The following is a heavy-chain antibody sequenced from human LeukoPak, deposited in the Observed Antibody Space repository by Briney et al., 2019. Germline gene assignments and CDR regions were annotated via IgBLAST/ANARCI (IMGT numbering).Heavy chain of an antibody. D-gene: IGHD2-2*01. CDR1: GGSISSGGYY. CDR2: IYHSGST. J-gene: IGHJ4*02. V-gene: IGHV4-30-2*01. CDR3: ARGYCSSTSCSRGSSFDY. Sequence: SETLSLTCTVSGGSISSGGYYWSWIRQPPGKGLEWIGYIYHSGSTYYNPSLKSRVTISVDRSKNQFSLKLSSVTAADTAVYYCARGYCSSTSCSRGSSFDYWGQGTLVNVSS.